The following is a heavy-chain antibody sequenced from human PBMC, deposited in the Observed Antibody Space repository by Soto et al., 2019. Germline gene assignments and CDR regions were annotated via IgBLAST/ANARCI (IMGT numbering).Heavy chain of an antibody. J-gene: IGHJ4*02. Sequence: SETLSLTCTVSGGSISSGGYYWSWIRQHPGKGLEWIGYIYYSGSAYYNPSLKSRVTISVDTSKNQFSLKLSSVTAADTAVYYCARFDLATNYFDYWGQGTLVTVSS. CDR2: IYYSGSA. CDR3: ARFDLATNYFDY. D-gene: IGHD5-12*01. V-gene: IGHV4-31*03. CDR1: GGSISSGGYY.